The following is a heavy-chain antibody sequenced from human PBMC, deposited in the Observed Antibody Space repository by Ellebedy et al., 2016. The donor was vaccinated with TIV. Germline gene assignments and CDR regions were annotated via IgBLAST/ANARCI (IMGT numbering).Heavy chain of an antibody. D-gene: IGHD6-19*01. CDR3: ARKYTTGWYDAYDI. Sequence: GESLKISCAASGFTFSSYSIHWVRQAPGKGLEWVAIIWYDGSNAYYADSVKGRFTISRDNSKNTLYLQMNSLRAEDTAVYYCARKYTTGWYDAYDIWGQGTMVIVCS. CDR1: GFTFSSYS. V-gene: IGHV3-33*01. CDR2: IWYDGSNA. J-gene: IGHJ3*02.